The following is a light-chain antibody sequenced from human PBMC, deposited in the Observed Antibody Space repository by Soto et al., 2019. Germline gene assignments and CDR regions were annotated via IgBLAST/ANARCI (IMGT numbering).Light chain of an antibody. V-gene: IGKV3D-15*01. CDR3: QQYNNWPLT. Sequence: EIVMTQYPDTLSVSPGEIATLSFRASQSVSSNLAWHQQRPGQAPRLLIYGASTRATGVPARFSGGGSGTEFTLTITSLQSEDFAVYWCQQYNNWPLTFGPGTRLEIK. CDR2: GAS. J-gene: IGKJ5*01. CDR1: QSVSSN.